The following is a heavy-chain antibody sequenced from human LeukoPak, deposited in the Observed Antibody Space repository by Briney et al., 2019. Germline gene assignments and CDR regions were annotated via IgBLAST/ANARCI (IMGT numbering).Heavy chain of an antibody. J-gene: IGHJ4*02. CDR1: GFTVSSNY. Sequence: GGSLRLSCAASGFTVSSNYMSWVRQAPGKGLEWVSVIYSGGSTYYADSVKGRFTISRDNSKNTLYLQMNSLRAEDTAVYYCARLMAAPESDNYWGQGTLSPSPQ. V-gene: IGHV3-66*04. CDR3: ARLMAAPESDNY. D-gene: IGHD1-14*01. CDR2: IYSGGST.